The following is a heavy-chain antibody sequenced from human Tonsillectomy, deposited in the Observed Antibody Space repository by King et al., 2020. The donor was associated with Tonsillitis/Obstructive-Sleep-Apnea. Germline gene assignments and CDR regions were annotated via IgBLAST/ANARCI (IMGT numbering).Heavy chain of an antibody. CDR3: ARGGTGESFDY. V-gene: IGHV1-2*04. Sequence: HVQLVESGAEVKKPVASVKVSCKASGYTFTGYYMHWVRQAPRQGLEWMGWINPNSGGANYAQKFQGWVTMTRDTSISTGYMDLSRLRSDDTAVYYCARGGTGESFDYWGQGTLVTVSS. D-gene: IGHD7-27*01. CDR2: INPNSGGA. CDR1: GYTFTGYY. J-gene: IGHJ4*02.